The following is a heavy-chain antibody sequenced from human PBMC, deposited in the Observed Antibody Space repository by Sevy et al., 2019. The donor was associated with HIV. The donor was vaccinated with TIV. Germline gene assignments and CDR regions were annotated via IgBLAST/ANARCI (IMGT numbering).Heavy chain of an antibody. Sequence: ASVKVSCKASGYTFTSYDINWVRQAAGQGLEWMGWKNPNSGNTGYAQKFQGRVTMTRNTSISTGYMELSSLGSEETAVYYGARGGAYNSVGGSSYGMVVWGQGTTVTVSS. CDR3: ARGGAYNSVGGSSYGMVV. J-gene: IGHJ6*02. CDR1: GYTFTSYD. V-gene: IGHV1-8*01. CDR2: KNPNSGNT. D-gene: IGHD1-1*01.